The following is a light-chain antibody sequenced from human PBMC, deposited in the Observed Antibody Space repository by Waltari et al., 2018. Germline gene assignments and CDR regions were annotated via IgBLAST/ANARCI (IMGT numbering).Light chain of an antibody. CDR2: DAS. CDR1: QSISRF. CDR3: QKYGSLPAT. J-gene: IGKJ1*01. V-gene: IGKV3-20*01. Sequence: IMLTQSPGTLSLSPGERATLSCRASQSISRFLAWYQQKPGQAPRPLIYDASSRATGIPDRFSGSGSGTDFSLTISRLRPEDIAVYYCQKYGSLPATFGQGTKVEIK.